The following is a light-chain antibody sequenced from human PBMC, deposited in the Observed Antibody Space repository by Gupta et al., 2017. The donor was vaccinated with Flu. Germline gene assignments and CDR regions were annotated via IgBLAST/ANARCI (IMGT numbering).Light chain of an antibody. CDR3: LLSYSGSRRV. CDR1: AESETSGHY. CDR2: DIN. J-gene: IGLJ3*02. Sequence: QAVVTKEPSLPASPAGTVTIPCGSSAESETSGHYPYWFQQQPGQAPRPLIYDINNQYPWTPARFSGSLLGGKAALTLSGAQAEDEAEYYCLLSYSGSRRVFGGGTRLTVL. V-gene: IGLV7-46*01.